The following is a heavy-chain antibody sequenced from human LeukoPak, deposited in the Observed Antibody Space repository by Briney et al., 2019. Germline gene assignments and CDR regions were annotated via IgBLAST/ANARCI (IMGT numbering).Heavy chain of an antibody. CDR3: AREGDSSSTFDY. CDR2: IKQDGSEK. Sequence: GGSLRLSCAASGFTFSSDWMSWVRQAPGKGLEWVANIKQDGSEKYYVDSVKGRFTISRDNAKNLLYLQMNSLRAEDTAVYYCAREGDSSSTFDYWGQGTLVTVSS. CDR1: GFTFSSDW. D-gene: IGHD6-6*01. V-gene: IGHV3-7*03. J-gene: IGHJ4*02.